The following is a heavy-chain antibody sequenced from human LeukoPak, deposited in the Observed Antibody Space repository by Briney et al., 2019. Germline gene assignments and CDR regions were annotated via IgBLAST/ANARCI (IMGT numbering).Heavy chain of an antibody. V-gene: IGHV4-59*08. CDR1: GGSISSYY. CDR3: ARHCCSGPAKRVFDI. Sequence: SETLSLTCTVSGGSISSYYWSWIRQPPGKGLEWIGTISYSGNTDYNPSLRSRVTISVDTSNNQFSLRLGSVTAADTAVYHCARHCCSGPAKRVFDIWGQGTMVTVSS. CDR2: ISYSGNT. D-gene: IGHD2-15*01. J-gene: IGHJ3*02.